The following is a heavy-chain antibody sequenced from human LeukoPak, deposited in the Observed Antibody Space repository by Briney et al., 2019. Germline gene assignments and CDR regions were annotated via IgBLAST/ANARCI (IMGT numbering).Heavy chain of an antibody. CDR1: GYTFTGYY. Sequence: GASVKVSCKTSGYTFTGYYIHLLRQAPGQGLEWMAWIDPNSGGTNYAHKFKGRVTMTRDTSISTAYMEVSSLRSDDTAVYYCGGGLVGGRDHASEGFFDSWGQGTLVTVSS. V-gene: IGHV1-2*02. CDR2: IDPNSGGT. CDR3: GGGLVGGRDHASEGFFDS. D-gene: IGHD2-21*02. J-gene: IGHJ4*02.